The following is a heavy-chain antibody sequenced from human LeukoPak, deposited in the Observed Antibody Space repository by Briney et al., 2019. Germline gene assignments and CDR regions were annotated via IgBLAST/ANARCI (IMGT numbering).Heavy chain of an antibody. CDR2: IYGGGST. V-gene: IGHV3-53*01. CDR3: ASWPGGWYGEDS. CDR1: GFTVSNNF. J-gene: IGHJ4*02. D-gene: IGHD6-19*01. Sequence: GGSLRLSCAASGFTVSNNFMSWVRQAPGKGLEWVSVIYGGGSTYYADSVKGRFIISRDTSKNTLYLQMNSLRAEDTAVYYCASWPGGWYGEDSWGQGTLVAVSS.